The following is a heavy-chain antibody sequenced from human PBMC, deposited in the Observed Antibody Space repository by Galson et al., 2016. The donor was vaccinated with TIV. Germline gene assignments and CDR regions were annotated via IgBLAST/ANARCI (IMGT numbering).Heavy chain of an antibody. Sequence: SVKVSCKASGYTLSSYSISWVRQAPGQGLEWLGWISGYNGNKNYAQKFQGRVTMTTDTSTSTAYMELRSLRSDDTAVYYCARVPTKTFDFWSGYDNSFCMDVWGKGTTVIASS. J-gene: IGHJ6*03. CDR3: ARVPTKTFDFWSGYDNSFCMDV. V-gene: IGHV1-18*01. CDR2: ISGYNGNK. D-gene: IGHD3-3*01. CDR1: GYTLSSYS.